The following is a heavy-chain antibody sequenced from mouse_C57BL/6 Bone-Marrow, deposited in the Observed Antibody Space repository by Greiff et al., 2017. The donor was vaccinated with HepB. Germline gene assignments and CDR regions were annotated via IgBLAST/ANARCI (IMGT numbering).Heavy chain of an antibody. CDR3: ANEYYGSSYGAMDY. J-gene: IGHJ4*01. D-gene: IGHD1-1*01. V-gene: IGHV1-81*01. CDR1: GYTFTSYG. Sequence: QVQLQQSGAELARPGASVKLSCKASGYTFTSYGISWVKQRTGQGLEWIGEIYPRSGNTYYNEKFKGKATLTADKSSSTAYMELRSLTSEDSAVYFCANEYYGSSYGAMDYWGQGTSVTVSS. CDR2: IYPRSGNT.